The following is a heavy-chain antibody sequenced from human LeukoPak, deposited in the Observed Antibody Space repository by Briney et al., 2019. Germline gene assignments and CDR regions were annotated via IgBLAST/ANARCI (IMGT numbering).Heavy chain of an antibody. CDR1: GFTFSAHS. J-gene: IGHJ4*02. V-gene: IGHV3-21*01. CDR3: VRRAVSGEEALDFDY. CDR2: ISSRSSYI. Sequence: GGSLRLSCAASGFTFSAHSMNWVRQAPGKGREGVASISSRSSYIYYGGSVKGRFTVSRDNARNSVYLQMNTLRVEDTAVYYCVRRAVSGEEALDFDYWGQGTLVTVSS. D-gene: IGHD6-19*01.